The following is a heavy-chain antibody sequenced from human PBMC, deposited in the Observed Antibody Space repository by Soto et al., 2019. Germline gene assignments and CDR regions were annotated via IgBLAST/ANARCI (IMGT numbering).Heavy chain of an antibody. D-gene: IGHD5-18*01. CDR1: GFTFSSSA. V-gene: IGHV3-23*01. Sequence: PGGSLRLSCAASGFTFSSSAMSWVRQAPGKGPEWVSAISESGDNTFSADSVKGRFTISRGNTKNTLYLQMNSLRAEDTALYFCAKGGYKYGLDPWGQGTLVTVSS. J-gene: IGHJ5*02. CDR3: AKGGYKYGLDP. CDR2: ISESGDNT.